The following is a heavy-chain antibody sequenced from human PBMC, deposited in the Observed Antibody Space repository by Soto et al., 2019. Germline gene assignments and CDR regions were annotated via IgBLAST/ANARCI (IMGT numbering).Heavy chain of an antibody. CDR3: ARESGGKYSSSPNFDY. J-gene: IGHJ4*02. CDR2: INPNSGGT. Sequence: ASVKVSCKASGYTFTGYYMHWVRQAPGQGLEWMGWINPNSGGTNYAQKFQGRVTMTRDTSISTAYMELSRLRSDDTAVYYCARESGGKYSSSPNFDYWGQGTLVTVSS. CDR1: GYTFTGYY. D-gene: IGHD6-6*01. V-gene: IGHV1-2*02.